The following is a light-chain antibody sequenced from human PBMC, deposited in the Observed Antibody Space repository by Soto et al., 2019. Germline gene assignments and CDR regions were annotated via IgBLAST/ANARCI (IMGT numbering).Light chain of an antibody. CDR1: QSISSW. CDR2: DAS. Sequence: DIQMTQSPSTLSASVGDRVTITCRASQSISSWLAWYQQKPGKAPKLLIYDASSLESGVPSRFSGSGSGTEFPLTISSLQPDDFATYYCQLYNSSWTFGQGTTVEIK. V-gene: IGKV1-5*01. CDR3: QLYNSSWT. J-gene: IGKJ1*01.